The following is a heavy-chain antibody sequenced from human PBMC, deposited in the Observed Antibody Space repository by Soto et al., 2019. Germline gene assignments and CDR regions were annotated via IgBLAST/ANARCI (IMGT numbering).Heavy chain of an antibody. CDR1: GYSFTSYW. Sequence: GASLKISCKGSGYSFTSYWISWVRQMPGKGLGWMGRIDPSDSYTNYSPSFQGHVTISADKSISTAYLQWSSLKASDTAMYYCARHEGELLPNDAFDIWGQGTMVTVSS. CDR3: ARHEGELLPNDAFDI. V-gene: IGHV5-10-1*01. J-gene: IGHJ3*02. D-gene: IGHD1-26*01. CDR2: IDPSDSYT.